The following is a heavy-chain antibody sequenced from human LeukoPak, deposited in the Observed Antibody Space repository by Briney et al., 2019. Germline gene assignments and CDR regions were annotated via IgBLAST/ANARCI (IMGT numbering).Heavy chain of an antibody. D-gene: IGHD5-12*01. CDR1: GYTFTSYG. V-gene: IGHV1-18*01. CDR2: ISAYNGNT. J-gene: IGHJ4*02. CDR3: ARDRSLVATKDQSDY. Sequence: ASVKVSCKASGYTFTSYGISWVRQAPGQGLEWMGWISAYNGNTNYAQKLQGRVTMTTDTSTSTAYMELRSLRSDDTAVYYCARDRSLVATKDQSDYWGQGTLVTVSS.